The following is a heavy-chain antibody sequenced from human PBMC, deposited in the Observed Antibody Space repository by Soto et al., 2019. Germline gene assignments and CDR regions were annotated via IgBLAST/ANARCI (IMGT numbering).Heavy chain of an antibody. D-gene: IGHD3-22*01. CDR3: ARGGRYYDSSGYYL. V-gene: IGHV1-69*02. J-gene: IGHJ5*02. CDR1: GGTFSSYS. Sequence: QVQLVQSGAEVKKPGSSVKVSCKASGGTFSSYSISWVRQAPGQGLEWMGRIIPILGIANYAQKFQGRVTITADKSTSTAYMELSSLRSEDTAVYYCARGGRYYDSSGYYLWGQGTLVTVSS. CDR2: IIPILGIA.